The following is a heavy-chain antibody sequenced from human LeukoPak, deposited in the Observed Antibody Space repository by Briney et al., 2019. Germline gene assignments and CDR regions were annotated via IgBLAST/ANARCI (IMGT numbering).Heavy chain of an antibody. Sequence: GGSLRLSCAASGFTFSTYAMSWVRQAPGKGLEWVSAISGSGGSTYHADSVKGRFTISRDNSKNTLYLQMNSLRAEDTAVYYCAKRPLVGTGCYSLMATPYDYWGQGTLVTVSS. D-gene: IGHD3/OR15-3a*01. J-gene: IGHJ4*02. CDR2: ISGSGGST. CDR3: AKRPLVGTGCYSLMATPYDY. CDR1: GFTFSTYA. V-gene: IGHV3-23*01.